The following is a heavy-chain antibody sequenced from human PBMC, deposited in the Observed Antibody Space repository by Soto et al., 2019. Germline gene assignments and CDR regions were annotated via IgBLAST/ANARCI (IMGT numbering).Heavy chain of an antibody. J-gene: IGHJ4*02. CDR3: AKGSGSYHESVGY. CDR2: FSGSGGST. D-gene: IGHD1-26*01. V-gene: IGHV3-23*01. Sequence: EVQLLESGGGLVQPGGSLRLSCEASGSPLSTNAMSWVRQAQGRGLEWVSAFSGSGGSTYYADSVKGRFTISRDNSKNTLYLQMNSLRAEDTAVYYCAKGSGSYHESVGYWGQGTLVTVSS. CDR1: GSPLSTNA.